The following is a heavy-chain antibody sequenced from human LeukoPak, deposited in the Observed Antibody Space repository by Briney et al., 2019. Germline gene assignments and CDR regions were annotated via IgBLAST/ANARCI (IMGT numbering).Heavy chain of an antibody. V-gene: IGHV3-74*01. J-gene: IGHJ4*02. Sequence: GGSLRLSCAASGFTFCSYWMHWVRQAPGKGLVWVSRINSDGSSTSYADSVKGRFTISRDNAKNTLYLQMNSLRAEDTAVYYCAREYGGYVRYFDYWGQGTLVTVSS. CDR2: INSDGSST. CDR3: AREYGGYVRYFDY. CDR1: GFTFCSYW. D-gene: IGHD5-12*01.